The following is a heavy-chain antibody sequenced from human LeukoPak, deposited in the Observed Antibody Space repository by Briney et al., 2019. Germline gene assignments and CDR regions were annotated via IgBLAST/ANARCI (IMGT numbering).Heavy chain of an antibody. J-gene: IGHJ4*02. Sequence: SSQTLSLTCTVSGGSINSGGYYWSWIRQHPEKGLEWIGYIYYNGNTFYNPSPKGRVTISSDTSKRQFSLKLSSVTAADTAVYYCARRIPTAGFFDSWGQGTLVTVSS. V-gene: IGHV4-31*03. CDR2: IYYNGNT. CDR3: ARRIPTAGFFDS. D-gene: IGHD6-19*01. CDR1: GGSINSGGYY.